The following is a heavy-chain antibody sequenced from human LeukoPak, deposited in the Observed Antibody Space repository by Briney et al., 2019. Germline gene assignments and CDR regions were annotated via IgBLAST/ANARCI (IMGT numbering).Heavy chain of an antibody. CDR3: ASGGYCSSTGCLGGYYYYGMDV. CDR2: INAGNGNT. Sequence: VSVKVSCKASGYTFTSYAMHWVRQAPGQRLEWMGWINAGNGNTKYSQKFQGRVTITRDTSASTAYMELSSLRSEDTAVYYCASGGYCSSTGCLGGYYYYGMDVWGQGTTATVSS. V-gene: IGHV1-3*01. J-gene: IGHJ6*02. CDR1: GYTFTSYA. D-gene: IGHD2-2*01.